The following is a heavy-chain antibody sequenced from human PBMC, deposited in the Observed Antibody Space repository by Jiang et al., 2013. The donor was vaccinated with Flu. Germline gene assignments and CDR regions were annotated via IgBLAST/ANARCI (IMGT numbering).Heavy chain of an antibody. D-gene: IGHD3-16*01. CDR3: AKMIRGFQGYFDL. J-gene: IGHJ2*01. CDR2: INTNTGNP. CDR1: GYTFTNYA. Sequence: KKPGASVKISCKASGYTFTNYAMNWVRQAPGQGLEWMGWINTNTGNPTYARDFTGRFVFSLDTSVSTAYLQINSLKPEDTAVYYCAKMIRGFQGYFDLWGRGTLVTVSS. V-gene: IGHV7-4-1*02.